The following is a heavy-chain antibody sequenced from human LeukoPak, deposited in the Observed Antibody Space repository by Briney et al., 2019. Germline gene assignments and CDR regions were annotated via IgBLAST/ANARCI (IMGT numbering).Heavy chain of an antibody. V-gene: IGHV3-30*18. Sequence: PGRSLRLSCAASGFTFSSYGMHWVRQAPGKGLEWVAVISYDGSNKYYADSVKGRFTISRDNSKNTLYLQMNSLRAEDTAVYYCAKGPLAPSGKFDPWGQGTLVTVSS. CDR3: AKGPLAPSGKFDP. CDR2: ISYDGSNK. J-gene: IGHJ5*02. CDR1: GFTFSSYG. D-gene: IGHD1-1*01.